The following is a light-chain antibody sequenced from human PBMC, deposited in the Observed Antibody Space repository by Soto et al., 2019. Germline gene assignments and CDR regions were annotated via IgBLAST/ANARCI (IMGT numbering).Light chain of an antibody. CDR3: LLYYGDAVI. Sequence: QAVVTQEPSLTVSPGGTVTRTCASSIGAVTSVYYPNWFQQKPGRAPRPLIWSTANKHSWTPARFSGSLLGGKAALTLSGVQPEDEADYYCLLYYGDAVIFGGGTKLTVL. J-gene: IGLJ2*01. CDR1: IGAVTSVYY. V-gene: IGLV7-43*01. CDR2: STA.